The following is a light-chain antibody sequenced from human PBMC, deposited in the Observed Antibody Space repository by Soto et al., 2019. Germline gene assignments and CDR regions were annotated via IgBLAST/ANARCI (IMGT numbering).Light chain of an antibody. J-gene: IGKJ1*01. Sequence: EVVLTQSPGALSLSPGEGVTLSCRASQNIRGNELAWYRQKRGQAPRLLMYGGSTRADGIPDRFSWRGTGTNFTLTISRLEPEDSAVYYCQDYGTSHPWTFGQGTKLEIK. CDR3: QDYGTSHPWT. CDR1: QNIRGNE. CDR2: GGS. V-gene: IGKV3-20*01.